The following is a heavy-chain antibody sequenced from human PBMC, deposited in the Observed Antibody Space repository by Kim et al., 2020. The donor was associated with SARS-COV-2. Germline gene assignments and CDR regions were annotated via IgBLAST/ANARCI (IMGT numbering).Heavy chain of an antibody. CDR1: GGSISSGGYY. D-gene: IGHD3-22*01. Sequence: SETLSLTCTVSGGSISSGGYYWSWIRQHPGKGLEWIGYIYYSGSTYYNPSLKSRVTISVDTSKNQFSLKLSSVTAADTAVYYCAREFGYYDSSGYYSSTGPFDYWGQGTLVTVSS. V-gene: IGHV4-31*03. CDR3: AREFGYYDSSGYYSSTGPFDY. J-gene: IGHJ4*02. CDR2: IYYSGST.